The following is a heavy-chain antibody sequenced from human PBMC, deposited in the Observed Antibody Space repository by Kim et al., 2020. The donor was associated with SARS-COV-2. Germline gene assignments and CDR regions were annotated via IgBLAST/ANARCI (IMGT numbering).Heavy chain of an antibody. Sequence: SETLSLTCTVSGGSISSSSYYWGWIRQPPGKGLEWIGSIYYSGSTYYNPSLKSRVTISVDTSKNQFSLKLSSVTAADTAVYYCARRTYDSSGYYFPYDAFDIWGQGTMVTVSS. D-gene: IGHD3-22*01. V-gene: IGHV4-39*01. CDR3: ARRTYDSSGYYFPYDAFDI. CDR1: GGSISSSSYY. CDR2: IYYSGST. J-gene: IGHJ3*02.